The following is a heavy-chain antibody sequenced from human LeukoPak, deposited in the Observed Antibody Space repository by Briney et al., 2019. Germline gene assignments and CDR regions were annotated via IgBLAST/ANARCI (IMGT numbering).Heavy chain of an antibody. CDR1: GFTFSNAW. V-gene: IGHV3-15*01. CDR2: IKSKTDGGTT. J-gene: IGHJ3*02. D-gene: IGHD3-22*01. Sequence: PGGSLRLSCAASGFTFSNAWMSWVRQAPGKGLEWVGRIKSKTDGGTTDYAAPVKGRFTISRDDSKNTLYLQMNSLKTEDTAVYYCTTEAHSYSYYYDSSGTPIWGQGTMVTVSS. CDR3: TTEAHSYSYYYDSSGTPI.